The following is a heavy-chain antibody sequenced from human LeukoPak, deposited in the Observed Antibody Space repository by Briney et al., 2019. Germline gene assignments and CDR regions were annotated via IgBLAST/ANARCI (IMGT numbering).Heavy chain of an antibody. CDR1: GYTFSSYY. J-gene: IGHJ4*02. Sequence: ASVKVSCKASGYTFSSYYVHWVRQAPGQGLEWMGMFNPSGGSTNYAQKFQGRVTMTRDMSTSTVYMELSSLRSEDTAVYYCARATQYCGGDCYFDYWGQGTLVTVSS. V-gene: IGHV1-46*01. CDR3: ARATQYCGGDCYFDY. CDR2: FNPSGGST. D-gene: IGHD2-21*02.